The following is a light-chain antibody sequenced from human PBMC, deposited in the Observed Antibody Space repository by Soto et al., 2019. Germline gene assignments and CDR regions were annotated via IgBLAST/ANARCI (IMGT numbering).Light chain of an antibody. Sequence: DIVLTQSPAILSLSPGERATLSCRASEDVSNSLAWYQQKPGQSPRLLIYDASNRATGIPSRFSGSGSGADFTLTISSLEPDDFAVYYCQQRYNWPRTFGQGTKVEI. CDR1: EDVSNS. J-gene: IGKJ1*01. CDR2: DAS. V-gene: IGKV3-11*01. CDR3: QQRYNWPRT.